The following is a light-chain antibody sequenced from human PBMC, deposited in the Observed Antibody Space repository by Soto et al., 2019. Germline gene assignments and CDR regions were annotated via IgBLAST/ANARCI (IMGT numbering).Light chain of an antibody. CDR3: QQRNNWPIT. V-gene: IGKV3-11*01. CDR2: DAS. Sequence: EIVLTQSPATLSVSPGERATLSFRASQSVSSYLAWYQQKPGQAPRLLIYDASNRATGIPVRFSGSGSGTDFTLTISSLEPEDFALYYCQQRNNWPITFGQGTRLEIK. J-gene: IGKJ5*01. CDR1: QSVSSY.